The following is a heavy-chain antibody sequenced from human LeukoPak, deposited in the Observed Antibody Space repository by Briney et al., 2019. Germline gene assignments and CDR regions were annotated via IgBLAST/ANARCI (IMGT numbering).Heavy chain of an antibody. CDR3: ARHGRGVAANDAFDI. J-gene: IGHJ3*02. CDR2: IYYSGST. D-gene: IGHD3-3*01. CDR1: GGTISSYY. V-gene: IGHV4-59*08. Sequence: SETLSLTCTVSGGTISSYYWSWIRQPPGKGLEWIGYIYYSGSTNYKPSLKSRVTISVDTSKNQFSLKLSSVTAADTAVYYCARHGRGVAANDAFDIWGQGTMVTVSS.